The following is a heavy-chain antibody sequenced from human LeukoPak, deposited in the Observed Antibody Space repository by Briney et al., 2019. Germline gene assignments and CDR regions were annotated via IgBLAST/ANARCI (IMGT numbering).Heavy chain of an antibody. V-gene: IGHV3-74*01. J-gene: IGHJ4*02. CDR1: GFTFSSYW. Sequence: GGSLRLSCAASGFTFSSYWMHWVRQAPGQELVWVSRINSDGSSTSYADSVKGRFTISRDNAKNTLYLQMNSLRAEDTAVYYCARDRHGELDYWGQGTLVTVSS. CDR3: ARDRHGELDY. CDR2: INSDGSST. D-gene: IGHD1-26*01.